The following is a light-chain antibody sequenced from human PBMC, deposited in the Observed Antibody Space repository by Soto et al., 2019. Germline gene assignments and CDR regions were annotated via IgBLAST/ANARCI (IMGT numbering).Light chain of an antibody. J-gene: IGKJ4*01. CDR2: DAS. V-gene: IGKV3-11*01. CDR3: QQRSIWLS. CDR1: QSVSSY. Sequence: EIVLTQSPATLSLSPGERATLSCRASQSVSSYLAWYQQKPGQAPRLLIYDASNRVTGIPARFSGSGSGTDFTLTISSLEPEDFAVYYCQQRSIWLSFGGGTKVEI.